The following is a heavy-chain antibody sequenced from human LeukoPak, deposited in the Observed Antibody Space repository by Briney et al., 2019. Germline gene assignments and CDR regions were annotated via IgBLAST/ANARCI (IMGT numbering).Heavy chain of an antibody. CDR2: ISNNGGYT. D-gene: IGHD2-2*02. CDR3: AKGQGTSCYTSSIA. CDR1: GFTFSSSA. V-gene: IGHV3-23*01. Sequence: PGGSLRLSCAASGFTFSSSAMSWVRQAPGKGLEWVSAISNNGGYTYYADSVQGRFTISRDNSKSTLCLQMNSLRAEDTAVYYCAKGQGTSCYTSSIAWGQGTLVTVSS. J-gene: IGHJ5*02.